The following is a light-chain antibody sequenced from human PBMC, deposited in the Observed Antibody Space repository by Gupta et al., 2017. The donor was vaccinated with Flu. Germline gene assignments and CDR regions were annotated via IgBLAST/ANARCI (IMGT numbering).Light chain of an antibody. CDR1: HTLLYSHENKNY. V-gene: IGKV4-1*01. CDR3: QKYYGSPRT. Sequence: DIVLTQFPDSLSVTLGERATITCKYSHTLLYSHENKNYVAWFQQKPGQSPTLLFFWASIRESGVPSRFRASGSGTEFSLTIDNLQPEDVGTYYCQKYYGSPRTFGQGTRVGVK. CDR2: WAS. J-gene: IGKJ1*01.